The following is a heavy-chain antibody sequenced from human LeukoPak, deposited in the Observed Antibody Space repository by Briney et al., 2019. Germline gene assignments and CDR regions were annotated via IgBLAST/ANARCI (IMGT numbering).Heavy chain of an antibody. J-gene: IGHJ4*02. V-gene: IGHV1-69*06. Sequence: GASVKVSCKASGGTFSSYAISWVRQAPGQGLEWMGGIIPIFGTANYAQKFQGRVTMTEDTSTDTAYMELSSLRSEDTAVYYCATRRYYYGSGSWGQGTLVTVSS. CDR1: GGTFSSYA. CDR3: ATRRYYYGSGS. D-gene: IGHD3-10*01. CDR2: IIPIFGTA.